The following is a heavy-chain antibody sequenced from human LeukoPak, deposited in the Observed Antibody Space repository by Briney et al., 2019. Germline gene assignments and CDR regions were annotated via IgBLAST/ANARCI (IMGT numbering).Heavy chain of an antibody. J-gene: IGHJ4*02. CDR3: ASGLHCSSTSCYTFDY. V-gene: IGHV1-18*01. Sequence: GASVKVSRKASGYTFTSYGISWVRQAPGQGLEWMGWISAYNGNTNYAQKLQGRVTMTTDTSTSTAYMELRSLRSDDTAVYYCASGLHCSSTSCYTFDYWGQGTLVTVSS. D-gene: IGHD2-2*02. CDR1: GYTFTSYG. CDR2: ISAYNGNT.